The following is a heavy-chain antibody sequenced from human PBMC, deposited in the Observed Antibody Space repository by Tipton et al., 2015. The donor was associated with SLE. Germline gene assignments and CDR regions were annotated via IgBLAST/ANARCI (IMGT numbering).Heavy chain of an antibody. CDR1: GGSINSGGYY. CDR2: IYYSGNT. Sequence: LSLTCTVSGGSINSGGYYWSWIRQHPGKGLEWIGFIYYSGNTYYNPSLKSRVTISVDTSKNQFSLKLSSVTAADTAVYYCATVDYFDSGDAFDFWGHGSMVTVSS. CDR3: ATVDYFDSGDAFDF. V-gene: IGHV4-31*03. D-gene: IGHD3-22*01. J-gene: IGHJ3*01.